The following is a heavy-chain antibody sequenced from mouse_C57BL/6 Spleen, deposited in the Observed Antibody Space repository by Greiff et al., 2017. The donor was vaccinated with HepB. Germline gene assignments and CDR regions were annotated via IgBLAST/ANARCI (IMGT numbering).Heavy chain of an antibody. CDR1: GFTFSSYA. J-gene: IGHJ4*01. D-gene: IGHD1-1*01. Sequence: EVKVVESGEGLVKPGGSLKLSCAASGFTFSSYAMSWVRQTPEKRLEWVAYISSGGDYIYYADTVKGRFTISRDNARNTLYLQMSSLKSEDTAMYYCTRVYYYGSSYGAMDYWGQGTSVTVSS. CDR3: TRVYYYGSSYGAMDY. V-gene: IGHV5-9-1*02. CDR2: ISSGGDYI.